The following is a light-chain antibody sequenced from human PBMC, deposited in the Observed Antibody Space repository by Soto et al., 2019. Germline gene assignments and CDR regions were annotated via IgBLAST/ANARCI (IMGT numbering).Light chain of an antibody. Sequence: QSVLTQPPSASGSPGQSVTISCTGTSSDVGDYNYVSWYQQHPGEAPKLMIYEVTKRPSGVPDRFSGSKSGNTASLTVSGLQAEDEADYYCSSYAGSSNFNVVFGRGTKLTVL. J-gene: IGLJ2*01. CDR2: EVT. CDR1: SSDVGDYNY. V-gene: IGLV2-8*01. CDR3: SSYAGSSNFNVV.